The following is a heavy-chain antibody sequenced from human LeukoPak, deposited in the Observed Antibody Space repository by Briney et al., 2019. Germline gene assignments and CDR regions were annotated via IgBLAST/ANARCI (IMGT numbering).Heavy chain of an antibody. CDR3: ASDDSSGYYYLHY. J-gene: IGHJ4*02. V-gene: IGHV4-59*01. CDR2: IYYSGST. D-gene: IGHD3-22*01. Sequence: SETLSLTCTVSGGSISSYYRSWIRQPPGKGLEWIGYIYYSGSTNYNPSLKSRVTISVDTSKNQFSLKLSSATAADTAVYYCASDDSSGYYYLHYWGQGTLVTVSS. CDR1: GGSISSYY.